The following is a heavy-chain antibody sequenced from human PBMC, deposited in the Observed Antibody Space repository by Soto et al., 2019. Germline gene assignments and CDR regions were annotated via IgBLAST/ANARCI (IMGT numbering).Heavy chain of an antibody. Sequence: SETLSLTCTVSCDSINNFFWSWMRQSPGKGLEWIGYIYYTGSTNYNPSLKSRVTISVDTSKNQFSLRLSSVTTADTAVYYCARGGSNFDYWGQGTLVTVS. CDR3: ARGGSNFDY. V-gene: IGHV4-59*01. CDR2: IYYTGST. D-gene: IGHD2-2*01. J-gene: IGHJ4*02. CDR1: CDSINNFF.